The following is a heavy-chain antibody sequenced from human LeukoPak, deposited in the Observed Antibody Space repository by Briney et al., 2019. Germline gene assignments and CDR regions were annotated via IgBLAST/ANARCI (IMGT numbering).Heavy chain of an antibody. V-gene: IGHV3-21*04. CDR2: ISSISYI. Sequence: GGSLRLSCAVSGFTFSSYSMNWVRQAPGKGLEWVSSISSISYIYYAELVKGRFTISRDNAKNSLYLQMNSLRAEDTAVYYCARDSGYYDSSGSPSWGQGTLVTVSS. CDR1: GFTFSSYS. CDR3: ARDSGYYDSSGSPS. J-gene: IGHJ4*02. D-gene: IGHD3-22*01.